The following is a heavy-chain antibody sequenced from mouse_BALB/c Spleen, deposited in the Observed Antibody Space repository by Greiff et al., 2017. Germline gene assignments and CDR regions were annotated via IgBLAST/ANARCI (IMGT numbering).Heavy chain of an antibody. CDR3: ARRGYPYAMDY. Sequence: EVMLVESGGGLVQPGGSRKLSCAASGFTFSSFGMHWVRQAPEKGLEWVAYISSGSSTIYYADTVKGRFTISRDNPKNTLFLQMTSLRSEDTAMYYCARRGYPYAMDYWGQGTSVTVSS. J-gene: IGHJ4*01. CDR2: ISSGSSTI. CDR1: GFTFSSFG. V-gene: IGHV5-17*02.